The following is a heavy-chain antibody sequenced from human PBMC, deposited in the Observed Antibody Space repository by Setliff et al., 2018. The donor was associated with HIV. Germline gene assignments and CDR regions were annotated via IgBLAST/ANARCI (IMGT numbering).Heavy chain of an antibody. Sequence: HPGGSLRLSCTASGFTFDSHIMDWVRQVPGKGLEWVAAIEQPGGGVYADSVWGRFTISRDNDRNTLYLQMRSLRAEDTAVYYCAKTFRHHFGSGPYWSSTLYLDYWGQGTMVTVSS. V-gene: IGHV3-23*05. CDR1: GFTFDSHI. D-gene: IGHD3-10*01. CDR3: AKTFRHHFGSGPYWSSTLYLDY. CDR2: IEQPGGG. J-gene: IGHJ4*02.